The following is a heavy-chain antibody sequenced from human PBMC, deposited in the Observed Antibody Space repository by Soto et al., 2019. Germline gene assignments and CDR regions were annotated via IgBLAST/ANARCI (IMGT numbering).Heavy chain of an antibody. Sequence: GGSLRLSCAASGFTFSSYSVHWVRQAPGKGLEWVAVISYDGSNKYYANSVKGRFTISRDNSENTVFLQMNSLRAEDTAVYYCARAPGGSGYSSSDWWGQGTLVTVSS. CDR2: ISYDGSNK. J-gene: IGHJ4*02. CDR1: GFTFSSYS. D-gene: IGHD3-22*01. V-gene: IGHV3-30-3*01. CDR3: ARAPGGSGYSSSDW.